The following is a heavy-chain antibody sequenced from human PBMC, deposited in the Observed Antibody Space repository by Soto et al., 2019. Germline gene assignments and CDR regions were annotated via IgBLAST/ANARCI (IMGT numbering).Heavy chain of an antibody. J-gene: IGHJ6*02. CDR3: AREAVSTYYDFWSGYTDYYYYGMDV. Sequence: QVQLVQSGAEVKKPGSSVKVSCKASGGTFSSYAISWVRQAPGQGLEWMGGIIPIVGTANYAQKFQGRVTITADESTSTAYMELSSLRSEDTAVYYCAREAVSTYYDFWSGYTDYYYYGMDVWGQGTTVTVSS. CDR2: IIPIVGTA. V-gene: IGHV1-69*01. CDR1: GGTFSSYA. D-gene: IGHD3-3*01.